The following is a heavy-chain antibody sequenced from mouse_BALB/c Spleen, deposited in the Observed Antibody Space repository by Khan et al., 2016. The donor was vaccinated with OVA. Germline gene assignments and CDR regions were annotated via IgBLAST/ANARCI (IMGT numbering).Heavy chain of an antibody. CDR2: ISSGGDNT. V-gene: IGHV5-9*03. J-gene: IGHJ3*01. CDR1: GFTFSSFT. CDR3: ARSNYGPFAY. Sequence: EVELVESGGGLVKPGGSLKLSCAASGFTFSSFTMSWVRQTPEKRLEGVASISSGGDNTYYPDSVKGRFTISRDNAKNNLYLQMSSLRSDDTALYYCARSNYGPFAYWGQGTLVTVSA. D-gene: IGHD1-1*02.